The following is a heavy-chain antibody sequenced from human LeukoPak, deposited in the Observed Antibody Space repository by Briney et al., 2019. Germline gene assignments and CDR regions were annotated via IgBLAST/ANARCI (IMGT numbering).Heavy chain of an antibody. CDR2: MNPNSGNT. V-gene: IGHV1-8*01. CDR3: ARIYSGYDPHYFDY. Sequence: ASVKVSCKASGYTFTSYDINWVRQATGQGLEWMGWMNPNSGNTGYAQKFQGRVTMTRNTSISTAYMELSSLRSEDTAVYYCARIYSGYDPHYFDYWGQGTLVTVSS. J-gene: IGHJ4*02. D-gene: IGHD5-12*01. CDR1: GYTFTSYD.